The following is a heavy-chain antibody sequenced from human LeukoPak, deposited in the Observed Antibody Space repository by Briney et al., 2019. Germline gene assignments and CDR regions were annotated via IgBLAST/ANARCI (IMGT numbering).Heavy chain of an antibody. CDR1: GFTFDDYA. D-gene: IGHD6-13*01. V-gene: IGHV3-9*03. Sequence: PGGSLRLSCAASGFTFDDYAMHWVRQAPGKGLEWVSGISWNSGSIGYADSVKGRFTISRDNAKNSLYLQMSSLRAEDMALYYCAKDMRRLAAAGTSFDIWGQGTMVTVSS. CDR2: ISWNSGSI. CDR3: AKDMRRLAAAGTSFDI. J-gene: IGHJ3*02.